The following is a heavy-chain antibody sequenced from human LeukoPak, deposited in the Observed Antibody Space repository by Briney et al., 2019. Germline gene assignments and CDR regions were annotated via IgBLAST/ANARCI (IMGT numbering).Heavy chain of an antibody. CDR2: ISSSSSTI. CDR3: ASGGSYYYFDY. Sequence: PGGSLRLSCAASGFTFSTYSMNWVRQAPGKGLEWVSYISSSSSTIYYADSVKGRFTISRDNAKNSLYLQMNSLRAEDTAVYYCASGGSYYYFDYWGQGTLVTVSS. D-gene: IGHD1-26*01. V-gene: IGHV3-48*04. CDR1: GFTFSTYS. J-gene: IGHJ4*02.